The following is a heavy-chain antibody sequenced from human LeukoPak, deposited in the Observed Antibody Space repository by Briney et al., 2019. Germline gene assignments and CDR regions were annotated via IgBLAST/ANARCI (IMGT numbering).Heavy chain of an antibody. Sequence: VASVTLSFTGSGGTFTIYAISWVRQAPGQGLEWMGGIIPIFGTANYAQKFQGRVPITTDESTSTAYMELRSQRSGDTAVYYCTGGVLAASTYDYYFMGAWGKGTPVTVSS. CDR1: GGTFTIYA. D-gene: IGHD3-16*01. J-gene: IGHJ6*03. V-gene: IGHV1-69*05. CDR3: TGGVLAASTYDYYFMGA. CDR2: IIPIFGTA.